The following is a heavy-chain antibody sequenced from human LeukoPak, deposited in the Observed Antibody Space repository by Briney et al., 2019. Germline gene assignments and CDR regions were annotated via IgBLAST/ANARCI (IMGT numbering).Heavy chain of an antibody. J-gene: IGHJ6*03. Sequence: PTGGSLRLSCAASGFTFSSYAMSWVRQAPGKGLEWVSAISGSGGSTYYADSVKGRFTISRDNSKDTLYLQMNSLRAEDTAVYYCAKDRTVAAAGTYYYYMDVWGKGTTVTVSS. V-gene: IGHV3-23*01. CDR1: GFTFSSYA. D-gene: IGHD6-13*01. CDR3: AKDRTVAAAGTYYYYMDV. CDR2: ISGSGGST.